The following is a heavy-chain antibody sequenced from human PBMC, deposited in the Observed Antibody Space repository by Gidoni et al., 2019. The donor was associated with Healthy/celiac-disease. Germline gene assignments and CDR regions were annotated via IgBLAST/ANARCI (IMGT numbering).Heavy chain of an antibody. CDR1: GYTFTSYA. Sequence: QVQLVQSGAEVKKPGASVKVSCKASGYTFTSYAMHWVRQAPGQRLEWMGWINAGNGNTKYSQKFQGRVTITRDTSASTAYMELSSLRSEDTAVYYCARGPVGRYCSSTSCPSGWFDPWGQGTLVTVSS. V-gene: IGHV1-3*01. D-gene: IGHD2-2*01. J-gene: IGHJ5*02. CDR2: INAGNGNT. CDR3: ARGPVGRYCSSTSCPSGWFDP.